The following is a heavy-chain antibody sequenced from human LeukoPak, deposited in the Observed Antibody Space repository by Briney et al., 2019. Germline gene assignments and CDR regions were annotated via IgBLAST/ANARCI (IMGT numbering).Heavy chain of an antibody. CDR2: IYSGGST. V-gene: IGHV3-66*01. CDR1: GXTVSSNY. J-gene: IGHJ5*02. Sequence: GGSLRLSCAASGXTVSSNYMSWVRQAPGKGLEWVSIIYSGGSTYYADSVKGRFTISRDNSKNTLYLQMNSLRAEDTAIYYCARDRWFDPWGQGTLVTVSS. CDR3: ARDRWFDP.